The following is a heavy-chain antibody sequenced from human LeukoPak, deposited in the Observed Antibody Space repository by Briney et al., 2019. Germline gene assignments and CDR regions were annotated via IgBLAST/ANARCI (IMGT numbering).Heavy chain of an antibody. Sequence: SETLSLTCSVSGPSTFAYYGSWIPHPPGKSLECIVYILYNGNMSYNPSLKSRVTISIDTSKNQFSLKLTSVTAADTAVYYCARHRYCTSTSCTFYFDSWGQGRLVTVSS. CDR3: ARHRYCTSTSCTFYFDS. CDR2: ILYNGNM. V-gene: IGHV4-59*08. J-gene: IGHJ4*02. CDR1: GPSTFAYY. D-gene: IGHD2-2*01.